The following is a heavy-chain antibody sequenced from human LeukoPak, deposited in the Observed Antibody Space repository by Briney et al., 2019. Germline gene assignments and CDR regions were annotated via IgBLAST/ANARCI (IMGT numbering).Heavy chain of an antibody. D-gene: IGHD1-26*01. CDR2: IHPSSGVA. CDR3: ARSPPIWSYVDYFDY. CDR1: GYTFTAYY. Sequence: APVKVSCKASGYTFTAYYLNWVRQAPGQGLEWLGWIHPSSGVAKLPQRFQGRVTMARDTSITTAYMELSSLRSDDTAVYYCARSPPIWSYVDYFDYWGQGVLVSVSS. J-gene: IGHJ4*02. V-gene: IGHV1-2*02.